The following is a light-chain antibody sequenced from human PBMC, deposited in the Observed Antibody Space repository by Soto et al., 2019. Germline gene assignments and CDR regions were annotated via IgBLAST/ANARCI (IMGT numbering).Light chain of an antibody. J-gene: IGKJ1*01. CDR2: DAF. V-gene: IGKV3-11*01. Sequence: EIVLTQTPATLSLSPGERATLSCRASQSVSSNLAWYQQKPGQAPRLLIYDAFNRATGIPARFSGSGSGTDFTLTISSLEPEDFAVYYCQQRRNWPRTFGQGTKVEI. CDR1: QSVSSN. CDR3: QQRRNWPRT.